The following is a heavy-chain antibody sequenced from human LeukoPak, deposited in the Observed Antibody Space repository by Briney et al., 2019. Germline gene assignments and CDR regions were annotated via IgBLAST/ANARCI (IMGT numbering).Heavy chain of an antibody. CDR3: ARGRYYDILTGYPLYYGMDV. CDR2: INAGNGNT. Sequence: ASVKVSCKASGYTFTSYAMHWVRQAPGQRLEWMGWINAGNGNTKYSQKFQGRVTITRDTSASTAYMELSSLRSEDTAVYYCARGRYYDILTGYPLYYGMDVWGQGTTVTVSS. D-gene: IGHD3-9*01. V-gene: IGHV1-3*01. CDR1: GYTFTSYA. J-gene: IGHJ6*02.